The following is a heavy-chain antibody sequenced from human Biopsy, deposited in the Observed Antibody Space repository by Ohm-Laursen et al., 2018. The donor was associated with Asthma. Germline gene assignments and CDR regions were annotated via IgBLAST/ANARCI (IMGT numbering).Heavy chain of an antibody. CDR1: GFAVSRDY. J-gene: IGHJ4*02. Sequence: SLRLSCTASGFAVSRDYMFWVRQAPGKGLEWVSVIYSGGTSHTADSVRGRFTISRDYSKNTLYLQMHSLRAEDTAVYYCARGGSSNWSHFYFGYWGQGTLVTVSS. D-gene: IGHD2-2*01. V-gene: IGHV3-53*01. CDR2: IYSGGTS. CDR3: ARGGSSNWSHFYFGY.